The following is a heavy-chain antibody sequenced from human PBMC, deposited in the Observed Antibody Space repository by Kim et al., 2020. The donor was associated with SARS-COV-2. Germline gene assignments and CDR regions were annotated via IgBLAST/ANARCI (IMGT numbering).Heavy chain of an antibody. J-gene: IGHJ4*02. V-gene: IGHV4-34*01. CDR1: GGSFSGYY. CDR2: INHSGST. Sequence: SETLSLTCAVYGGSFSGYYWSWIRQPPGKGLEWIGEINHSGSTNYNPSLKSRVTISVDTSKNQFSLKLSSVTAADTAVYYCARAVAGSIIGYWGQGTLVTVSS. D-gene: IGHD6-19*01. CDR3: ARAVAGSIIGY.